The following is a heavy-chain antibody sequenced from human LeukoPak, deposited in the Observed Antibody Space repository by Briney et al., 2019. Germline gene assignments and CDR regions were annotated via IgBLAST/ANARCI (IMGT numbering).Heavy chain of an antibody. D-gene: IGHD4-17*01. J-gene: IGHJ5*02. V-gene: IGHV3-23*01. CDR1: GFTFSSYA. Sequence: GGSLRLSCAASGFTFSSYAMSWVCQAPGKGLEWVSAISGSGGSTYYADSVKGRFTISRDNSKNTLYLQMNSLRAEDTAVYYCAKDTATTMDYGDFKFDPWGQGTLVTVSS. CDR3: AKDTATTMDYGDFKFDP. CDR2: ISGSGGST.